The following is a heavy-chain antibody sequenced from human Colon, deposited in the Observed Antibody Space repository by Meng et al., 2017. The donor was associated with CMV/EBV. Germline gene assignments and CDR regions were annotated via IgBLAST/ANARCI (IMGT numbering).Heavy chain of an antibody. J-gene: IGHJ6*02. CDR1: GYYFTDFY. V-gene: IGHV1-2*07. CDR3: ARGRMWVVPADFHGIDS. Sequence: ASVKVSCKTSGYYFTDFYIHWVRQAPGQALEWMGWINPKVGGTSYARKFRGRVTMTRDTSISTAYLEVNALTSDDTAVYFCARGRMWVVPADFHGIDSWGPGTKVTVSS. D-gene: IGHD1-14*01. CDR2: INPKVGGT.